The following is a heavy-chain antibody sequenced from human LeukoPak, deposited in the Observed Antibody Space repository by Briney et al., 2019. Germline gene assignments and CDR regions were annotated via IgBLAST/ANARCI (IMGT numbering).Heavy chain of an antibody. CDR3: ARVRSSGYPPPPAFDY. CDR1: GGSFRGYY. Sequence: SETLSLTCAVYGGSFRGYYWSWIRQPPGKGLEWIGYIYYSGSTNYNPSLKSRVTISVDTSKNQFSLKLSSVTAADTAVYYCARVRSSGYPPPPAFDYWGQGTLVTVSS. D-gene: IGHD3-22*01. V-gene: IGHV4-59*01. J-gene: IGHJ4*02. CDR2: IYYSGST.